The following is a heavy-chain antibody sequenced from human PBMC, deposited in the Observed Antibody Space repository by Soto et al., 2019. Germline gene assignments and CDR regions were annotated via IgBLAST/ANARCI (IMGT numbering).Heavy chain of an antibody. CDR1: GGSISSGGYY. CDR3: ARGGPIAARTGYYFDY. CDR2: IYYSGST. V-gene: IGHV4-31*03. J-gene: IGHJ4*02. D-gene: IGHD6-6*01. Sequence: TLSLTCTVSGGSISSGGYYWSWIRQHPGKGLEWIGYIYYSGSTYYNPSLKSRVTISVDTSKNQFSLKLSSVTAADTAVYYCARGGPIAARTGYYFDYWGQGTLVTVSS.